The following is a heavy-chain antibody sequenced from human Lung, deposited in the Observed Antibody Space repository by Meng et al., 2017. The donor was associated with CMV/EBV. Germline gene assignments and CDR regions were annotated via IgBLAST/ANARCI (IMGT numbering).Heavy chain of an antibody. D-gene: IGHD3-10*01. V-gene: IGHV3-21*01. Sequence: GESLKISCAASGFTVSSYSINWVRQAPGKGLEWVSSISTGSSYMFYADSVKGRFTISSDNAKNAVYLQMNSLRVEDTAVYYCARVSGNSRYFDYWGQGTLAASSS. CDR3: ARVSGNSRYFDY. J-gene: IGHJ4*02. CDR2: ISTGSSYM. CDR1: GFTVSSYS.